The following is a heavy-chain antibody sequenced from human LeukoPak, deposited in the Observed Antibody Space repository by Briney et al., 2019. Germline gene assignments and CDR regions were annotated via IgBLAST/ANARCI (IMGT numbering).Heavy chain of an antibody. CDR1: GGSFSSYY. CDR3: ARQRYYYGMDV. J-gene: IGHJ6*02. Sequence: PSETLSLTCAVYGGSFSSYYWGWIRQPPGKGLEWIGSIYYSGSTYYNPSLKSRVTISVDTSKNQFSLKLSSVTAADTAVYYCARQRYYYGMDVWGQGTTVTVS. CDR2: IYYSGST. V-gene: IGHV4-39*01.